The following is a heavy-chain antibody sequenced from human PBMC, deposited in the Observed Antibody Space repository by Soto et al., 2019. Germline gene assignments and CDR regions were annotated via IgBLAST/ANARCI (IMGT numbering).Heavy chain of an antibody. D-gene: IGHD2-8*01. CDR3: ARARGVYHIPIEFDP. CDR2: ISGSGGVI. CDR1: GFNFRYYS. V-gene: IGHV3-48*04. Sequence: GGSLRLSCEASGFNFRYYSMHWVRQAQGKGPEWVSYISGSGGVIYYADSVKGRFTISRDNAKNLLYLQMNSLRAEDTALYYCARARGVYHIPIEFDPWGQGTQVTVSS. J-gene: IGHJ5*02.